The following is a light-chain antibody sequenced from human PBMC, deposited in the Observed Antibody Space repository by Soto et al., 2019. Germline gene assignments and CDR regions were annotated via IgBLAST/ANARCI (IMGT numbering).Light chain of an antibody. Sequence: QSVLTQPASVSGSTGQPITISCTGTSSDVGGYNYVSWYQQHPGKAPKLMMYDVSNRPAGVSNRFSGYKSGNTASLTISGLQAEDEADYYCSSYTSSSTVVLGGVTKLTVL. J-gene: IGLJ2*01. V-gene: IGLV2-14*01. CDR3: SSYTSSSTVV. CDR1: SSDVGGYNY. CDR2: DVS.